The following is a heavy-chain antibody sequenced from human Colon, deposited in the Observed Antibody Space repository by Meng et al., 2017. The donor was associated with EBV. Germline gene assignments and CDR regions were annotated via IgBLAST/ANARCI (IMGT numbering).Heavy chain of an antibody. D-gene: IGHD6-13*01. CDR2: ISSSGSTI. Sequence: QVVLVEAVGGLVKPGGSLRVSCAASGLTFSDYYMNWIRQAPGKGLEWLSYISSSGSTINYADSVKGRFTISRDNAKNSLYLQMNSLRAEDTAVYYCARDLGVAATGTSYFDPWGQGTLVTVSS. CDR1: GLTFSDYY. CDR3: ARDLGVAATGTSYFDP. V-gene: IGHV3-11*01. J-gene: IGHJ5*02.